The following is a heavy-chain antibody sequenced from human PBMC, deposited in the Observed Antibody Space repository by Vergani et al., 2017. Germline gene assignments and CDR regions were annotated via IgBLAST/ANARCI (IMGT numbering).Heavy chain of an antibody. CDR1: GFTFSSYW. CDR2: IDEYGNRA. CDR3: VRTEYCTGIACNTRFDS. J-gene: IGHJ5*01. D-gene: IGHD2-8*02. V-gene: IGHV3-74*03. Sequence: EVQLVESGGGLAQPGGSLRLSCAASGFTFSSYWMHWVRQAPGKGLLGVSRIDEYGNRATYGDFETGRFTISRDNAKNTVFLQINNLRADDAGVYYCVRTEYCTGIACNTRFDSWGQGALVTVSS.